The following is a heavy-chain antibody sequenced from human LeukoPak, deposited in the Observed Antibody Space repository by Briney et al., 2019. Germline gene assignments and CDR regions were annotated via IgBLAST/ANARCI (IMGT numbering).Heavy chain of an antibody. J-gene: IGHJ6*03. D-gene: IGHD3-16*02. Sequence: SETLSLTCTVSGGSISSSSYYWGWIRQPPGKGLECIGSIYYSGSTYYNPSLKSRVTISVDTSKNQFSLKLSSVTAADTAVYYCARGKYDYVWGSYRSNYYYYMDVWGKGTTVTVSS. V-gene: IGHV4-39*01. CDR2: IYYSGST. CDR3: ARGKYDYVWGSYRSNYYYYMDV. CDR1: GGSISSSSYY.